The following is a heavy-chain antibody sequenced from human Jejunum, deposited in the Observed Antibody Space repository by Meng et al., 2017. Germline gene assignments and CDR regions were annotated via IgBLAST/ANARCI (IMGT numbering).Heavy chain of an antibody. D-gene: IGHD4-17*01. CDR1: GFTFSSYE. CDR3: TRDTTNDYGDYIGYYYGMDV. Sequence: GGSLRLSCAASGFTFSSYEMNWFRQSPGKGLEWVSYISSSGSTIYYADSVKGRFTISRDEAKNSLYLQMNSLRGEDTAVYYCTRDTTNDYGDYIGYYYGMDVWGQGTTVTVSS. J-gene: IGHJ6*02. CDR2: ISSSGSTI. V-gene: IGHV3-48*03.